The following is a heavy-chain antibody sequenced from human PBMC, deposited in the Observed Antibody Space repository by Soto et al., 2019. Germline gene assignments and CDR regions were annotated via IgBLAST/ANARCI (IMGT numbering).Heavy chain of an antibody. CDR2: INPNTGGT. Sequence: ASVKVSCKASGYTFTGYYLNWVRQAPGQGLEWMGWINPNTGGTNYAQKFQDRVTMTRDTSITTAYMELSRLRSDDTAVYYCARERPSGSHFDYWGQGTLVTVSS. CDR3: ARERPSGSHFDY. D-gene: IGHD1-26*01. CDR1: GYTFTGYY. J-gene: IGHJ4*02. V-gene: IGHV1-2*02.